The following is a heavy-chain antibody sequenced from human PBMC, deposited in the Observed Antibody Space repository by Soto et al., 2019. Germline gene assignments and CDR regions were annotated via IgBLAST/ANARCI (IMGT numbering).Heavy chain of an antibody. V-gene: IGHV3-7*01. D-gene: IGHD3-3*01. Sequence: EVQLVESGGGLVQPGGSLRLSCAASGFAVSSFWMSWVRQAPGKGLEWVANIKRDGSEKYYVDSAKGRFTISRDNAKNSLYLQMNSLRAEDTAVYYCARDYDFWSGSNSCFDYWGQGTLVTVSS. CDR2: IKRDGSEK. J-gene: IGHJ4*02. CDR3: ARDYDFWSGSNSCFDY. CDR1: GFAVSSFW.